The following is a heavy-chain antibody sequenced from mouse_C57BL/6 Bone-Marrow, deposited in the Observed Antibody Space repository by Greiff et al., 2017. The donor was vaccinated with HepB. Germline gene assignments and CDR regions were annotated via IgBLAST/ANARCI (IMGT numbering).Heavy chain of an antibody. J-gene: IGHJ2*01. CDR2: ISDGGSYN. V-gene: IGHV5-4*01. Sequence: EVMLVESGGGLVKPGGSLKLSCAASGFTFSSYAMSWVRQTPEKRLEWVATISDGGSYNYYPDNVKGRFTISRDNTKNNLYLQMSHLKSEDTAMYYGGRDCWDEYYFDYWGQGTTLTVSS. CDR1: GFTFSSYA. D-gene: IGHD4-1*01. CDR3: GRDCWDEYYFDY.